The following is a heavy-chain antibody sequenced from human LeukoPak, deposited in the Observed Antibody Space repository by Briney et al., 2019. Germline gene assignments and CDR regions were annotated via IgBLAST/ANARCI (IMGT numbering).Heavy chain of an antibody. CDR2: IIPIFGTA. J-gene: IGHJ4*02. D-gene: IGHD6-6*01. V-gene: IGHV1-69*13. CDR3: ARSTSGIAARRFIDY. Sequence: ASVKVSCKASGGTFSSYAISWVRQAPGQGLEWMGGIIPIFGTANYAQKFQGRVTITADESTSTAYMELSSLRSEDTAVYYCARSTSGIAARRFIDYWGQGTLVTVSS. CDR1: GGTFSSYA.